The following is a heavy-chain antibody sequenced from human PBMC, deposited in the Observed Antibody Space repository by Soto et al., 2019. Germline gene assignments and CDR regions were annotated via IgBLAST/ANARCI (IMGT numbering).Heavy chain of an antibody. V-gene: IGHV3-30*03. CDR1: GFTFNSYA. Sequence: QAQLVESGGGVVQPGRSLRLSCAASGFTFNSYAMHWVRQAPGKGLEWVAVISYDASTKYYADSVKGRFTISRDNSKNTLYLQMNSLRAEDTAVYYCATNSYGYVSTYYFDYWGQGTLVTVSS. CDR2: ISYDASTK. CDR3: ATNSYGYVSTYYFDY. J-gene: IGHJ4*02. D-gene: IGHD5-18*01.